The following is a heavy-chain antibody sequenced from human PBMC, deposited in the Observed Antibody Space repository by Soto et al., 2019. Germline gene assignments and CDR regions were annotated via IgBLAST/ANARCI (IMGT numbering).Heavy chain of an antibody. CDR1: GFTFSSYG. CDR3: AKDRVVIIWYYYYGMDV. Sequence: GGSLRLSCAASGFTFSSYGMHWVRQAPGKGLEWVAVISYDGSNKYYADSVKGRFTISRGNSKNTLYLQMNSLRAEDTAVYYCAKDRVVIIWYYYYGMDVRGQGTTVTVSS. D-gene: IGHD3-3*01. V-gene: IGHV3-30*18. J-gene: IGHJ6*02. CDR2: ISYDGSNK.